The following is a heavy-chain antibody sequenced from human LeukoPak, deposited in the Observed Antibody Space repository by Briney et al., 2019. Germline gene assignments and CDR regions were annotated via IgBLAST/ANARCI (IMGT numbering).Heavy chain of an antibody. CDR3: ARGLVGRTYYDFWSGYGAYYYYYMDV. D-gene: IGHD3-3*01. V-gene: IGHV1-24*01. CDR1: GHTLSELA. CDR2: FDPEDGET. Sequence: ASVKVSCKVSGHTLSELAMHWVRQATGKGLEWMGGFDPEDGETIYAQKFQGRVTMTRNTSISTAYMELSSLRSEDTAVYYCARGLVGRTYYDFWSGYGAYYYYYMDVWGKGTTVAVSS. J-gene: IGHJ6*03.